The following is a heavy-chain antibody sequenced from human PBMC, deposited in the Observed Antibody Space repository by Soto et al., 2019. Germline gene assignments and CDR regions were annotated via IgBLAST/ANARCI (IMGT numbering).Heavy chain of an antibody. Sequence: EVQLLESGGGLVQPGGSLRLSCAASGFTFSSYSMSWVRQAPGKGLEWVSGFRSGGDDDTTYYADSVRGRFTISRDNSYNTLFLQLNSLRADDTPIYYCAKKVNSGSGSQFFDYWGQGTLVTVSS. D-gene: IGHD3-10*01. CDR1: GFTFSSYS. CDR2: FRSGGDDDTT. V-gene: IGHV3-23*01. CDR3: AKKVNSGSGSQFFDY. J-gene: IGHJ4*02.